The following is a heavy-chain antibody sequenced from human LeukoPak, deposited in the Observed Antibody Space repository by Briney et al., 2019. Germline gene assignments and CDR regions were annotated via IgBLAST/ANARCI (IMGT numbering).Heavy chain of an antibody. J-gene: IGHJ4*02. Sequence: ASVKVSCKASGYTFTSYYMHWVRQAPGQGLEWMGIINPSGGSTSYAQKFQGRVTMTRDTSTSTVYMELSSLRSEDTAVYYCARGPVTCYDVLTPRAFDYWGQGTLVTVSS. D-gene: IGHD3-9*01. CDR1: GYTFTSYY. CDR2: INPSGGST. V-gene: IGHV1-46*01. CDR3: ARGPVTCYDVLTPRAFDY.